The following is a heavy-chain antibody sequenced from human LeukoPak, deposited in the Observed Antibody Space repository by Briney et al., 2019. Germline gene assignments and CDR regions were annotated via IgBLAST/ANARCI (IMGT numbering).Heavy chain of an antibody. J-gene: IGHJ4*02. V-gene: IGHV4-4*07. D-gene: IGHD3/OR15-3a*01. CDR3: ARNGYTKSWTHLDY. CDR2: IYSTGDT. Sequence: SETLSLTCTVSSGSIRSYLWAWIRQPAGKTPEWIGRIYSTGDTDYNPSLKSRVTMSVDTSKNQFSLNLRSVTTADTAFYYCARNGYTKSWTHLDYWGQGILVSVSS. CDR1: SGSIRSYL.